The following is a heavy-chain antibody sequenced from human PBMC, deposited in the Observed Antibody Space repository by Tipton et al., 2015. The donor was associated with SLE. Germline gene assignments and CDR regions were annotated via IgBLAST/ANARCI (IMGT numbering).Heavy chain of an antibody. CDR2: IYTSGST. CDR1: GGSISSGSYY. D-gene: IGHD3-10*01. Sequence: TLSLTCTVSGGSISSGSYYWSWIRQPAGKGLEWIGRIYTSGSTNYNPSLKSRVTISVDTSKNQFSLKLSSVTAADTAVYYCASAKFGELWRFDPWGQGTPVTVSS. CDR3: ASAKFGELWRFDP. V-gene: IGHV4-61*02. J-gene: IGHJ5*02.